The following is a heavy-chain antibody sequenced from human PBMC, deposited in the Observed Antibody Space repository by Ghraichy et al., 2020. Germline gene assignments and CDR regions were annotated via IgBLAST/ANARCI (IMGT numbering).Heavy chain of an antibody. V-gene: IGHV3-48*03. CDR2: ISSSGNVL. CDR1: EPTFRGHD. D-gene: IGHD3-10*01. CDR3: AKDGPGGHSSMDV. Sequence: GGSLRLSCAASEPTFRGHDMTWVRQAPGKGLEWISYISSSGNVLYYAESVKGRFTISRDNAKNSLYQQMNSLKVEDTAVYFCAKDGPGGHSSMDVWGQGKRVTVAS. J-gene: IGHJ6*02.